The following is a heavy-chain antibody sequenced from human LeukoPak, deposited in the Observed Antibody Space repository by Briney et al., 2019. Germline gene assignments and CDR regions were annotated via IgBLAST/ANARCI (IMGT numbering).Heavy chain of an antibody. CDR3: VEGHYDVLTAYSTPFYS. CDR1: GFSLSTSGVG. D-gene: IGHD3-9*01. Sequence: ASGPALVKPTQTLTLTCTFSGFSLSTSGVGVGWIRQPPGKALEWLALIYWNDDKHYSPSLSHRLTITKDTSKNQVVLTMTNMDPVDTATYYCVEGHYDVLTAYSTPFYSWGQGTLVTVSS. V-gene: IGHV2-5*01. J-gene: IGHJ5*01. CDR2: IYWNDDK.